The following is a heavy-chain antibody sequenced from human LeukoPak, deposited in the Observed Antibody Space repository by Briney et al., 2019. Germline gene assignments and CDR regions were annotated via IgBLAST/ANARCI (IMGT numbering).Heavy chain of an antibody. J-gene: IGHJ4*02. Sequence: SETLSLTCAVYGGSFSGYYWSWIRQPPGKGLEWIGYIYYSGSTNYNPSLKSRVTISVDKSKNQFSLKLSSVTAADTAVYYCARVVAVAGGEFDYWGQGTLVTVSS. CDR2: IYYSGST. CDR1: GGSFSGYY. V-gene: IGHV4-59*12. CDR3: ARVVAVAGGEFDY. D-gene: IGHD6-19*01.